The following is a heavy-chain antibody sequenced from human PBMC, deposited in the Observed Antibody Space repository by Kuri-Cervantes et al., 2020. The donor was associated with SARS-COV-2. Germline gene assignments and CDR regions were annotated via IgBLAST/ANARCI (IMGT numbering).Heavy chain of an antibody. Sequence: GESLKISCTASGFTFGDYAMSWVRQAPGKGLEWVGFIRSKAYGGTTEYAASVKGGFTISRDDSKSIAYLQMNSLKTEDTAVYYCTRDDFWSGYSDYWGQGTLVTVSS. CDR3: TRDDFWSGYSDY. D-gene: IGHD3-3*01. CDR1: GFTFGDYA. J-gene: IGHJ4*02. CDR2: IRSKAYGGTT. V-gene: IGHV3-49*04.